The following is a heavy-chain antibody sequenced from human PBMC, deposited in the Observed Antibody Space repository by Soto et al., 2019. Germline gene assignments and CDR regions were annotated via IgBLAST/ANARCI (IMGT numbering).Heavy chain of an antibody. CDR1: GFIFSAYP. CDR3: ARGDDYVPFDY. Sequence: EVPLVESGGGLVQPGGSLRLSCAASGFIFSAYPMHWVRQAPGKGLEYVSAIRTNGGSTYYANSVKGRFTISRDNSKNTLYLQMGSLRAEDMAIYYCARGDDYVPFDYWGQGTVVTVSS. V-gene: IGHV3-64*01. D-gene: IGHD4-17*01. J-gene: IGHJ4*02. CDR2: IRTNGGST.